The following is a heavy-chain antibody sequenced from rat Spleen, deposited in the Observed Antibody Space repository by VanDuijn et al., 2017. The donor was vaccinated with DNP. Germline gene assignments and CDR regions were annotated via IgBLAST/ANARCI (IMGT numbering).Heavy chain of an antibody. CDR1: GFSLTSYN. CDR2: IWSGGNT. V-gene: IGHV2S13*01. J-gene: IGHJ2*01. CDR3: ARDIGTTSFDY. Sequence: QVQLKESGPGLVQPSRTLSLICTVSGFSLTSYNVHWVRQPPGKGLEWMGAIWSGGNTDYNSALKPRLSISRDTSESQVFLKMNSLQTADTATYYCARDIGTTSFDYWGQGVMVTVSS. D-gene: IGHD1-5*01.